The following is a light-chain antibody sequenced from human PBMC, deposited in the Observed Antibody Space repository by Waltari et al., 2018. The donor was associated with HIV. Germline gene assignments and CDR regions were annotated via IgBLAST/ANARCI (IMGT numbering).Light chain of an antibody. CDR2: DNN. CDR3: GTWGSSLSAGV. J-gene: IGLJ2*01. V-gene: IGLV1-51*01. CDR1: TSHIGNNY. Sequence: QSVLTQPPSVSAAPGQKVTISCSGSTSHIGNNYVSWYQQLPGSAPKLLIYDNNKRPSGIPDRFSGSKSGTSATLGITGLQTGDEADYYCGTWGSSLSAGVFGGGTKVTVL.